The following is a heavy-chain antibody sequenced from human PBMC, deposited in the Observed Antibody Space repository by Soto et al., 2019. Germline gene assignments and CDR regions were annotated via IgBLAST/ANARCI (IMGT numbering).Heavy chain of an antibody. Sequence: LRLSCAASGFTFRIYSMHWVRQSPGKGLEWVAVMWYDGTNKYYGESVKGRFTISRDNSENTLYLQMNSLRVEDTAVYYCARDATFGTKGGSFDIWGHGTMVTV. J-gene: IGHJ3*02. V-gene: IGHV3-33*01. CDR1: GFTFRIYS. CDR3: ARDATFGTKGGSFDI. CDR2: MWYDGTNK. D-gene: IGHD3-16*01.